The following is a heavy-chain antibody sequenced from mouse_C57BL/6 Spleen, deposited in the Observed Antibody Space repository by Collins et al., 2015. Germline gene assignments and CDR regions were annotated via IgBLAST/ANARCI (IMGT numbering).Heavy chain of an antibody. CDR3: ARQGEFFDV. CDR1: GYTFTRYW. J-gene: IGHJ1*03. CDR2: IDPSDNYA. V-gene: IGHV1-59*01. Sequence: QVQLQQPGAELVRPGTSVRLSCKASGYTFTRYWIHWVKQRPGQGLEWIGLIDPSDNYAHDYQKFKGKAALTVDTSSSTAYMQLSSLTSEDSAVYYCARQGEFFDVWGTGTTVTVSS.